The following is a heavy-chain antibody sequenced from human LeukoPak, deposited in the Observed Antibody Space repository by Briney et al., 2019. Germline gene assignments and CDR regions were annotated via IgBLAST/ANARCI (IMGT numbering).Heavy chain of an antibody. Sequence: PGGSLRLSCAASGFTFSSYAMSWVRQAPGKGLEWVSALSSSGGSTYYADSVKGRFTISRDNSKKTLYLQMNSLRAEDTALYYCAKTGTDSSGYYIDSWGQGTLVTVSS. J-gene: IGHJ5*01. CDR1: GFTFSSYA. D-gene: IGHD3-22*01. CDR3: AKTGTDSSGYYIDS. V-gene: IGHV3-23*01. CDR2: LSSSGGST.